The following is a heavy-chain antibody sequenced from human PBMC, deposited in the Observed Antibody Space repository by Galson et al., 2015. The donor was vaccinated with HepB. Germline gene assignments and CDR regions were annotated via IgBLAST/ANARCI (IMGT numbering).Heavy chain of an antibody. CDR2: IIPMFGTA. V-gene: IGHV1-69*13. CDR1: GDTFTNYA. J-gene: IGHJ4*02. CDR3: ARDLAMAGATHYYFEY. Sequence: SVKVSCKASGDTFTNYAFSWVRQAPGQRLEWMGGIIPMFGTAAYAQKFQGRVTITADESTTTTYMELSILRSEDTAIYFCARDLAMAGATHYYFEYWGQGTQVTVSS. D-gene: IGHD6-19*01.